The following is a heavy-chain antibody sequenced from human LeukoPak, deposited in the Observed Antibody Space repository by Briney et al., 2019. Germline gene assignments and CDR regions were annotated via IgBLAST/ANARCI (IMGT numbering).Heavy chain of an antibody. CDR3: ARVNSPRRGVNDFWSGYLGS. V-gene: IGHV1-69*05. Sequence: GASVKVSCKASGGTFSSYAISWVRQAPGQGLEWMGGIIPIFGTANYAQKFQGRVTITTDESTSTAYMELSSLRSEDTAVYYCARVNSPRRGVNDFWSGYLGSWGQGTLVTVSS. J-gene: IGHJ4*02. D-gene: IGHD3-3*01. CDR1: GGTFSSYA. CDR2: IIPIFGTA.